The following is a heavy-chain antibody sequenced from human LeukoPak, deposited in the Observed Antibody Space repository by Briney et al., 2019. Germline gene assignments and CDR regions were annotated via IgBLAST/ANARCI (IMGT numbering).Heavy chain of an antibody. CDR3: ARLNDYGVNSVGDWVDP. CDR1: GGSISSFY. Sequence: SETLSLTCTVSGGSISSFYWTWIRQPPGAGLEWIGYIYYYGSTNYNPSLESRLTISVDTSKNQFSLKLRSVTTADTAVYYCARLNDYGVNSVGDWVDPWGQGTLVTVSS. D-gene: IGHD4-23*01. J-gene: IGHJ5*02. CDR2: IYYYGST. V-gene: IGHV4-59*01.